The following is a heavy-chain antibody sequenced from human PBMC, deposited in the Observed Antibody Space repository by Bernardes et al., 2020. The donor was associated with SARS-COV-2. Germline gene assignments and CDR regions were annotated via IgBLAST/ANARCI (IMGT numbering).Heavy chain of an antibody. CDR3: AKDYCDGDCDFFDH. V-gene: IGHV3-23*01. CDR1: GFTVGSYA. CDR2: ISGSGDIT. J-gene: IGHJ4*02. Sequence: GGSLRLSCAASGFTVGSYAMSWVRQAPGKGLEWVSGISGSGDITNYADSVKGRFTISRDISKNTVSLQMNTLRAGDTAIYYCAKDYCDGDCDFFDHWGQGTLVTVSS. D-gene: IGHD2-21*02.